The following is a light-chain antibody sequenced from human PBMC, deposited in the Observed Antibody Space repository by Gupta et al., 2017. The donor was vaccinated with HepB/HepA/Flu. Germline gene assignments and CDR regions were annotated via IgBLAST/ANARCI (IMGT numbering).Light chain of an antibody. CDR2: WAS. J-gene: IGKJ4*01. Sequence: DIVMTQSPDSLAVSLGERATINCKSSQSVLYSSNNKNYLDWYQQKPGQPPKLLIYWASTRESGVPDRFSGSGSGTDFTLTISSLQAEDVAVYYCHQDDSLPITFGGGTKVEIK. V-gene: IGKV4-1*01. CDR1: QSVLYSSNNKNY. CDR3: HQDDSLPIT.